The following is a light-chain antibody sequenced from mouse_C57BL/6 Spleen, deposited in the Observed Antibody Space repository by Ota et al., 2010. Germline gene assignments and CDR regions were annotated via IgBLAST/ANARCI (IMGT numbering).Light chain of an antibody. J-gene: IGKJ1*01. CDR1: SSVSY. CDR2: STS. Sequence: QIVLTQSPAIMSASLGEEITLTCSASSSVSYMHWYQQKSGTSLKLLIYSTSNLAFGVPSRFSGSGSGTFYSLTISSVEAEDAADYYCHQWSNFPWTFGGGTKLEIK. CDR3: HQWSNFPWT. V-gene: IGKV4-80*01.